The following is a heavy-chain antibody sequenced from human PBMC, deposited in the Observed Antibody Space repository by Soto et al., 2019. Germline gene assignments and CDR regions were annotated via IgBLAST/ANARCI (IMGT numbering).Heavy chain of an antibody. D-gene: IGHD6-19*01. V-gene: IGHV3-23*01. Sequence: EVQLLESGGGLVQPGGSLRLSCAASGFTFSSYAMSWVRQAPGKGLEWVSAISGSGGSTYYADSVNGRFTISRDNSKNTLYLQMNSLRAEDTAVYYCAKADSSGWTERGVDYWGQGTLVTVSS. CDR3: AKADSSGWTERGVDY. J-gene: IGHJ4*02. CDR2: ISGSGGST. CDR1: GFTFSSYA.